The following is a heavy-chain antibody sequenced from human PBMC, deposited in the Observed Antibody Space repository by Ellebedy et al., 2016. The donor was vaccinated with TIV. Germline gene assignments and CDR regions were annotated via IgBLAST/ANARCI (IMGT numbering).Heavy chain of an antibody. J-gene: IGHJ4*02. CDR2: IRYDGSNK. V-gene: IGHV3-30*02. CDR3: ARERQQLVPLDY. Sequence: GESLKISCAASGFTFSSYAMSWVRQAPGKGLEWVAFIRYDGSNKYYADSVKGRFTISRDNSKNTLYLQMNSLRAEDTAVYYCARERQQLVPLDYWGQGTLVTVSS. CDR1: GFTFSSYA. D-gene: IGHD6-13*01.